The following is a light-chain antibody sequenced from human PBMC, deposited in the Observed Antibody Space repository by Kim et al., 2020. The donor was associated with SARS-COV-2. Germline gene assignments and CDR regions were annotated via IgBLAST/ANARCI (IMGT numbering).Light chain of an antibody. CDR1: SGHSTYA. CDR3: QTWDTDIMV. V-gene: IGLV4-69*01. Sequence: QLVLTQSPSASASLGASVKLTCTLSSGHSTYAIAWHQQQPEKGPRYLMKVNGDGSHSKGDGIPDRFSGFSSGAERYLTISSLQSEDEADYYCQTWDTDIMVFGGGTQLTVL. J-gene: IGLJ3*02. CDR2: VNGDGSH.